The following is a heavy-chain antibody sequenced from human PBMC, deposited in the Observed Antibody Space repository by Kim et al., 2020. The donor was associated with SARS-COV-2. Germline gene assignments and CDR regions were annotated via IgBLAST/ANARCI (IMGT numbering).Heavy chain of an antibody. CDR1: GFTFSSYW. CDR2: IKQDGSEK. V-gene: IGHV3-7*03. J-gene: IGHJ5*02. Sequence: GGSLRLSCAASGFTFSSYWMSWVRQAPGKGLEWVANIKQDGSEKYYVDSVKGRFTISRDNAKNSLYLQMNSLRAEDTAVYYCARDREPYYDFWSGYRNWFDPWGQGTLVTVSS. CDR3: ARDREPYYDFWSGYRNWFDP. D-gene: IGHD3-3*01.